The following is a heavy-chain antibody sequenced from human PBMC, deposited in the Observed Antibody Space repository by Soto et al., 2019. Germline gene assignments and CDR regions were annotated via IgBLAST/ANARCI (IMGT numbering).Heavy chain of an antibody. Sequence: QVQLQESGPGLVKPSQTLSLTCTVSGGSISSGDYYWSWIRQPPGKGLEWIGYIYYSGSTYYNPSRKSRFTISVDPSKNQCSLKLSSVTAADTAVYYCARSDEQLVSDYWGQGTLVTVSS. CDR2: IYYSGST. J-gene: IGHJ4*02. D-gene: IGHD6-6*01. CDR1: GGSISSGDYY. CDR3: ARSDEQLVSDY. V-gene: IGHV4-30-4*01.